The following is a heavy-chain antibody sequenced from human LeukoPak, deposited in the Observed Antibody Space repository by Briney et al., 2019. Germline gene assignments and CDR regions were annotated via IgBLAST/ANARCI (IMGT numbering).Heavy chain of an antibody. CDR3: ARGLQNPYWYFDL. CDR1: GGSISSYY. V-gene: IGHV4-59*08. Sequence: SETLSLTCTVYGGSISSYYWSWIRQPPGKGLEWVGYIYYSGSTNYNPSLKSRVTISADTSKNQFSLKLSSVTAADTAVYYCARGLQNPYWYFDLWGRGTLVTVSS. CDR2: IYYSGST. D-gene: IGHD2-21*02. J-gene: IGHJ2*01.